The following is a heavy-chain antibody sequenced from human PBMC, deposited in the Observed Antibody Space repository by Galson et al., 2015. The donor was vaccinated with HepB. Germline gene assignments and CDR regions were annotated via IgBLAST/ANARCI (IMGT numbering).Heavy chain of an antibody. J-gene: IGHJ4*02. CDR1: GGSISSGGYY. CDR3: ARDKLPYYYDSSGVHYFDY. V-gene: IGHV4-31*03. Sequence: TLSLTCTVSGGSISSGGYYWSWIRQHPGKGLEWIGYIYYSGSTYYNPSLKSRATISVDTSKNQFSLKLSSVTAADTAVYYCARDKLPYYYDSSGVHYFDYWGQGTLVTVSS. D-gene: IGHD3-22*01. CDR2: IYYSGST.